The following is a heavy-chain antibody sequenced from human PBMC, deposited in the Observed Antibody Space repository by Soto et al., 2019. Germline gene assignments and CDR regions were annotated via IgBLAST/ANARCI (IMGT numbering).Heavy chain of an antibody. Sequence: QVQLVQSGAEVKKPGASVKVSCEASGYTFTGYYMHWVRQAPGQGLEWMGWINPNSGGTNYAQKYQGWVTITRDKSISTGYLEMNRLSSDDTAVYYCARALLGSTASFDYGGQGTLITVSS. V-gene: IGHV1-2*04. CDR3: ARALLGSTASFDY. CDR1: GYTFTGYY. CDR2: INPNSGGT. J-gene: IGHJ4*02. D-gene: IGHD3-10*02.